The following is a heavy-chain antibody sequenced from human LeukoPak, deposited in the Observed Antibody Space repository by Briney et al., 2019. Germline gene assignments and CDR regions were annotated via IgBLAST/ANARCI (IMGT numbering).Heavy chain of an antibody. J-gene: IGHJ6*02. Sequence: GGSLRLSCAAAGFTFKDYGMHWVRQPPGKGLEWVSSINWNGGGTDYADSVKGRFTISRDNAKNSLYLQLSSLRPEDTALYYCAKHMRATNTYSFFGLDVWGQGTTVTVSS. CDR3: AKHMRATNTYSFFGLDV. CDR2: INWNGGGT. CDR1: GFTFKDYG. D-gene: IGHD1-26*01. V-gene: IGHV3-9*01.